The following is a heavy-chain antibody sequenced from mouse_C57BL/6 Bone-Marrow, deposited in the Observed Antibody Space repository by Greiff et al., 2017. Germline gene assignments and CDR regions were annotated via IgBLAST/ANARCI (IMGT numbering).Heavy chain of an antibody. CDR1: GYTFTSYW. CDR2: IDPNSGGT. D-gene: IGHD2-4*01. J-gene: IGHJ2*01. Sequence: QVQLQQPGAELVKPGASVKLSCKASGYTFTSYWMHWVKQRPGRGLEWIGRIDPNSGGTKYNEKFKSKATLTVDKPSSTAYMHLSSLTSADSAVYYCARSEAIYYDYEGYFDYWGQGTTLTVSS. CDR3: ARSEAIYYDYEGYFDY. V-gene: IGHV1-72*01.